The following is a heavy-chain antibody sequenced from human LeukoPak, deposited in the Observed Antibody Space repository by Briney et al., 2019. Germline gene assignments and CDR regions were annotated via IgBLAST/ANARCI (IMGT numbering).Heavy chain of an antibody. CDR3: ARHKDYYYSYMDV. V-gene: IGHV4-39*01. CDR1: GVSISSSNSY. CDR2: IYYSGST. J-gene: IGHJ6*03. Sequence: SETVSLTCTVSGVSISSSNSYWGWIRQPPGKGLEWIGSIYYSGSTYYNPSLTSRVTISVDTSKNQFSLKLSSVTAADTAVYYCARHKDYYYSYMDVWGKGTTVTISS.